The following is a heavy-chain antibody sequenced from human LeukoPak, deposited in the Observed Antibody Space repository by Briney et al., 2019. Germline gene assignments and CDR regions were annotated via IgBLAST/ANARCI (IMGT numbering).Heavy chain of an antibody. CDR3: ARDPNIVTQPGGD. Sequence: GGSLRLSCAASGFTFSSYAMSWVRQAPGKGLEWVSVISGSGDSTHYADSVKGRFTISRDNSKNTVYLQMNSLRAEDTAVYYCARDPNIVTQPGGDWGQGTPVTVSS. CDR1: GFTFSSYA. CDR2: ISGSGDST. D-gene: IGHD5-12*01. V-gene: IGHV3-23*01. J-gene: IGHJ4*02.